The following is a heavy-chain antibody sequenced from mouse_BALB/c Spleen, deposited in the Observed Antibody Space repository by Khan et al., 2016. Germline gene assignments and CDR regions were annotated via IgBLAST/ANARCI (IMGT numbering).Heavy chain of an antibody. Sequence: EVQLQESGPDLVKPSQSLSLTCTVTGYSITSGYSWHCIRQFPGNKLEWTGYIHYSGGTKYIPSLKGRISLPRATAKNQFFLQLNPVTPEDTATYYCTRYHVHYAMDYWGQGTSVTVSS. CDR3: TRYHVHYAMDY. J-gene: IGHJ4*01. V-gene: IGHV3-1*02. CDR2: IHYSGGT. CDR1: GYSITSGYS.